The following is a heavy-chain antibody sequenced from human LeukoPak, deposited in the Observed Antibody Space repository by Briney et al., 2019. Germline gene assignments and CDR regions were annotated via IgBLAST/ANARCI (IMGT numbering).Heavy chain of an antibody. V-gene: IGHV1-8*01. D-gene: IGHD2-2*01. J-gene: IGHJ6*02. Sequence: ASVEVSCKASGYTFTSYDINWVRQATGQGLEWMGWMNPNSGNTGYAQKFQGRVTMTRNTSISTAYMELSSLRSEDTAVYYCARWWVVVVPAATGADYYYYYGMDVWGQGTTVTVSS. CDR3: ARWWVVVVPAATGADYYYYYGMDV. CDR1: GYTFTSYD. CDR2: MNPNSGNT.